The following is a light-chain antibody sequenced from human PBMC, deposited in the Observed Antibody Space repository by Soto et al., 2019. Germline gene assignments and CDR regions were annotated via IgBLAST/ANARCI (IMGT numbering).Light chain of an antibody. J-gene: IGLJ2*01. CDR1: SSDVGGYNY. CDR2: DVT. V-gene: IGLV2-11*01. CDR3: CSYAGSYTFLV. Sequence: QSVLTQPRSVSGSPGQSVTISCTGTSSDVGGYNYVSWYQQHPGKAPKLMIYDVTKRPSGVPDRFSGSKSGNTASLTISGLQAEYEAVYYCCSYAGSYTFLVFGGGTKLTVL.